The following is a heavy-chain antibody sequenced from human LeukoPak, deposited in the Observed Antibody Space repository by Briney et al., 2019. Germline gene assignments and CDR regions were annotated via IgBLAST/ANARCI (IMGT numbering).Heavy chain of an antibody. CDR2: IYYSGST. D-gene: IGHD1-26*01. Sequence: SETLSLTCTVSGGSISSSSYYWGWIRQPPGKGLEWIGSIYYSGSTYYNPSLKSRVTISVDTSKNQFSLKLSSVTAADTAVYYCARVGREPMYNWFDPWGQGTLVTVSS. CDR1: GGSISSSSYY. J-gene: IGHJ5*02. CDR3: ARVGREPMYNWFDP. V-gene: IGHV4-39*07.